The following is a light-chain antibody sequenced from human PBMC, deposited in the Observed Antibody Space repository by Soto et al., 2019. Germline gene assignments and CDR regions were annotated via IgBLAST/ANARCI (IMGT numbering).Light chain of an antibody. J-gene: IGLJ1*01. Sequence: QSVLTQPPSVSGAPGQRVTISCTGSSSNIGAGYDVHWYQQLPGTAPKLLIYGNSNRPSGVPDRFSGSKSGTSASLAITGLQADDEADYYCRSYDSSLSGYYVFGTGTKVTVL. CDR2: GNS. CDR1: SSNIGAGYD. V-gene: IGLV1-40*01. CDR3: RSYDSSLSGYYV.